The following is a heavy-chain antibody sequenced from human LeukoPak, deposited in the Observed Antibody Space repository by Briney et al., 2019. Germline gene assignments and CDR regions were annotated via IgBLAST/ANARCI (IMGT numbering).Heavy chain of an antibody. CDR1: GFTFSNAW. D-gene: IGHD6-19*01. V-gene: IGHV3-7*04. CDR2: IKQDGSEK. J-gene: IGHJ4*02. CDR3: ARVQRGIAVALDY. Sequence: GGSLRLSCAASGFTFSNAWMSWVRQAPGKGLEWVANIKQDGSEKYYVDSVKGRFTISRDNAKNSLYLQMNSLRAEDTAVYYCARVQRGIAVALDYWGQGTLATVSS.